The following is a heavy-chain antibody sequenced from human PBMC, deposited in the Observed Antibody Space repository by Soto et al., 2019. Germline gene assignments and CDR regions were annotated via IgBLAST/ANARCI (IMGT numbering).Heavy chain of an antibody. CDR3: AREVRQLRYYGMDV. V-gene: IGHV4-38-2*02. Sequence: PSETLSLTCAVSGHSISSGYYWGWIRQPPGKGLEWIGSIYHSGSTYYNPSLKSRVTISVDTSKNQFSLKLSSVTAADTAVYYCAREVRQLRYYGMDVWGQGTTVTVSS. J-gene: IGHJ6*02. CDR1: GHSISSGYY. D-gene: IGHD1-26*01. CDR2: IYHSGST.